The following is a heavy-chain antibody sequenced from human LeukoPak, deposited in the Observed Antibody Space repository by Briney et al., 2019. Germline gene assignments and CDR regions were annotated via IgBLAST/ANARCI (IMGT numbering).Heavy chain of an antibody. J-gene: IGHJ4*02. V-gene: IGHV1-46*01. CDR3: ARQWELLKVYDY. CDR2: INPSGGST. D-gene: IGHD1-26*01. CDR1: GYTFTSYY. Sequence: GASVKVSCKASGYTFTSYYMHWVRQAPGQGLEWMGIINPSGGSTSYAQKFQGRVTMTRDTSTSTVYMELSSLRSEATAVYYCARQWELLKVYDYWGQGTLVTVSS.